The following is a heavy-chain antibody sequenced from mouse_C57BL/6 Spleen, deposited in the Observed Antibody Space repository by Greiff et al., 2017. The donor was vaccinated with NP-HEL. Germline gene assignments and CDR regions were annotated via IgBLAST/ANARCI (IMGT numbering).Heavy chain of an antibody. J-gene: IGHJ2*01. V-gene: IGHV1-76*01. Sequence: QVQLQQSGAELVRPGASVKLSCKASGYTFTDYYINWVKQRPGQGLEWIARIYPGSGNTYYNEKFKGKATLTAEKSSSTAYMQLSSLTSEDSAVYFCARASKPYGNYEYYFDYWGQGTTLTVSS. CDR2: IYPGSGNT. CDR3: ARASKPYGNYEYYFDY. CDR1: GYTFTDYY. D-gene: IGHD2-1*01.